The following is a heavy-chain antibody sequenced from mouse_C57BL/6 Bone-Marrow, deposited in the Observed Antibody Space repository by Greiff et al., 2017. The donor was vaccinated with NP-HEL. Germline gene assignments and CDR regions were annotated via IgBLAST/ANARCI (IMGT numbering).Heavy chain of an antibody. D-gene: IGHD4-1*01. J-gene: IGHJ1*03. V-gene: IGHV1-15*01. Sequence: LMESGAELVRPGASVTLSCKASGYTFTDYEMHWVKQTPVHGLEWIGAIDPETGGTAYNQKFKGKAILTADKSSSTAYMELRSLTSEDSAVYYCTRDGTWYFDVWGTGTTVTVSS. CDR2: IDPETGGT. CDR3: TRDGTWYFDV. CDR1: GYTFTDYE.